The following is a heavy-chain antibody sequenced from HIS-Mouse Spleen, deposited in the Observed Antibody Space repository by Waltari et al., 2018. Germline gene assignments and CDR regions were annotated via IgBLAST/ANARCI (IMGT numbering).Heavy chain of an antibody. CDR1: GGSIISSRYY. D-gene: IGHD6-13*01. CDR2: TYYSGST. Sequence: QLQLQESGPGLVKPSETLSLTCTVPGGSIISSRYYWGGIRQPPGKGLEWIGSTYYSGSTYYNPSLKSRVTISVDTSKNQFSLKLSSVTAADTAVYYCAREIPYSSSWYDWYFDLWGRGTLVTVSS. V-gene: IGHV4-39*07. J-gene: IGHJ2*01. CDR3: AREIPYSSSWYDWYFDL.